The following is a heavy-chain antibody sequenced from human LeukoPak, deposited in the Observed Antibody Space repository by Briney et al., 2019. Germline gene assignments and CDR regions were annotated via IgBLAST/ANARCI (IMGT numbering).Heavy chain of an antibody. J-gene: IGHJ3*02. V-gene: IGHV1-69*04. CDR1: GGTFSSYA. D-gene: IGHD4-11*01. CDR3: ARDSPYSDYLIGGAFNI. CDR2: IIPILGIA. Sequence: SVKVSCKASGGTFSSYAISWVRQAPGQGLEWMGRIIPILGIANYAQKFQGRVTITADKSTSTAYMELSSLGAEDTAVYYCARDSPYSDYLIGGAFNIWGQGTMVTVSS.